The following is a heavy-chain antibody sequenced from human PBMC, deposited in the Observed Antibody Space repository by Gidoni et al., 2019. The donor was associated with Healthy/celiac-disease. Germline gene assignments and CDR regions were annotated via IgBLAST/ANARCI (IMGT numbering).Heavy chain of an antibody. V-gene: IGHV4-39*01. CDR1: GGSLSSSSYY. Sequence: QLQLQVSGPGLVKPSGTLSLTCDVSGGSLSSSSYYRGWIRQPPGKGMEWNGSIYYSGSTYYNPSIKSRVTISVDTSKKQFSLKLSSVTAADTAVYYCARGYCSGGSYTPFGYWGQGTLVTVSS. CDR2: IYYSGST. CDR3: ARGYCSGGSYTPFGY. J-gene: IGHJ4*02. D-gene: IGHD2-15*01.